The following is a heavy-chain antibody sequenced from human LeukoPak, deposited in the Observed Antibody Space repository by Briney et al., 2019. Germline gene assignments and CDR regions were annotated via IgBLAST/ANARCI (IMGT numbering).Heavy chain of an antibody. D-gene: IGHD3-22*01. V-gene: IGHV3-33*01. CDR1: GFTFSSYG. Sequence: GGSLRLFCAASGFTFSSYGMHWVRQAPGKGLEWVAVIWYDGSNKYYADSVKGRFTISRDNSKNTLYLQMNSLRAEDTAVYYCARAEGYYDSSGNDAFDIWGQGTMVTVSS. CDR2: IWYDGSNK. J-gene: IGHJ3*02. CDR3: ARAEGYYDSSGNDAFDI.